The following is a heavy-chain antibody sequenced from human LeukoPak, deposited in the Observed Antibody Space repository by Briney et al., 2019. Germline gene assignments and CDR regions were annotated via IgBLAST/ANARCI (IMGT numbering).Heavy chain of an antibody. CDR2: IYTSEST. CDR1: GGSMNSGDYY. J-gene: IGHJ6*03. CDR3: ARHTMVRGVSGYYYYYMDV. V-gene: IGHV4-61*08. Sequence: SETLSLTCTVSGGSMNSGDYYWSWIRQPPGKGLEWIGYIYTSESTNYNPSLKSRVTISVDTSKNQFSLKLSSVTAADTAVYYCARHTMVRGVSGYYYYYMDVWGKGTTVTVSS. D-gene: IGHD3-10*01.